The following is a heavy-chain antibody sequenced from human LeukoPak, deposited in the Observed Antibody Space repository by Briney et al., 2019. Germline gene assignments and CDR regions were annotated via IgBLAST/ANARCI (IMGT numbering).Heavy chain of an antibody. J-gene: IGHJ4*02. CDR3: ARGQWLDDY. CDR2: IYYTGST. Sequence: PSETLSLTCTVSGGSNSSYYWSWIRQPPGKGLEWIGYIYYTGSTNYNPSLKSRVTISVDTSKNQFSLKLSSVTAADTAVYYCARGQWLDDYWGQGTLVTVSS. CDR1: GGSNSSYY. V-gene: IGHV4-59*08. D-gene: IGHD6-19*01.